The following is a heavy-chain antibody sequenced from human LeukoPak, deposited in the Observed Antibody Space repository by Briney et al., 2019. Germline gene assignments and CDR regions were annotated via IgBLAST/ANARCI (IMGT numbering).Heavy chain of an antibody. CDR3: ARVSAYNWNYYYSATYYYMDV. CDR2: ISWNSGSI. Sequence: PGGSLRLSCAASGFTFSSYTMNWVRQAPGKGLEWVSGISWNSGSIGYADSVKGRFTISRDNAKNSLYLQMNSLRAEDTALYYCARVSAYNWNYYYSATYYYMDVWGKGTTVTVSS. J-gene: IGHJ6*03. D-gene: IGHD1-7*01. CDR1: GFTFSSYT. V-gene: IGHV3-9*01.